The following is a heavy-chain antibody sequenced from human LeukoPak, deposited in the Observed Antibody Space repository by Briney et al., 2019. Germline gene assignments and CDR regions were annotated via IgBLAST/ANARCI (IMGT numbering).Heavy chain of an antibody. CDR3: ARGVVIAPQTFDY. CDR2: IYYSGST. V-gene: IGHV4-59*01. CDR1: GESISGFY. D-gene: IGHD2-21*01. Sequence: PSETLSLTCTVSGESISGFYWTWIRQPPGKGLEWIGYIYYSGSTNYNPSLKSRVTISVDTSKNQFSLKLSSVTAADTAVCYCARGVVIAPQTFDYWGQGTLVTVSS. J-gene: IGHJ4*02.